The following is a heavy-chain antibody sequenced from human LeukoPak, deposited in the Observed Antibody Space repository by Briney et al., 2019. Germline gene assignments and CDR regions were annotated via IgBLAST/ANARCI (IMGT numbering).Heavy chain of an antibody. CDR2: IYYSGST. CDR3: AREYSTSSTAFDI. D-gene: IGHD6-6*01. CDR1: GGSISSYY. Sequence: SETLSLTCTVSGGSISSYYWSWIRQPPGKGLEWIGYIYYSGSTNYNPSLKSRVTISVDTSKNQFSLKLSSVTAADTAVYYCAREYSTSSTAFDIWGQGTMVTVSS. V-gene: IGHV4-59*01. J-gene: IGHJ3*02.